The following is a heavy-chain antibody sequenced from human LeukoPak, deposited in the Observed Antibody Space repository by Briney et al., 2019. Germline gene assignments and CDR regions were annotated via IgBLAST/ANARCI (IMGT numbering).Heavy chain of an antibody. CDR2: INPSGGST. CDR3: ARVESWEHSGSSQDAFDI. V-gene: IGHV1-46*01. Sequence: GASVKVSCKASGYTFTGYYIHWVRQAPGQGLEWVGVINPSGGSTSYAQMFQGRVTMTRDRSTNTLYMELSSLRSEDTAVYYCARVESWEHSGSSQDAFDIWGQGTMVTVSS. CDR1: GYTFTGYY. D-gene: IGHD1-26*01. J-gene: IGHJ3*02.